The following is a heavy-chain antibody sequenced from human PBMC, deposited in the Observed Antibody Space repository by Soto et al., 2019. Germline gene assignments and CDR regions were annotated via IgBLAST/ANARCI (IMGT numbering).Heavy chain of an antibody. D-gene: IGHD3-10*01. CDR1: GFTFSSYS. CDR2: ISSSSSYI. V-gene: IGHV3-21*01. CDR3: ARDAAYYGSGSPDY. Sequence: EVQLVESGGGLVKPGGSLRLSCAASGFTFSSYSMNWVRQAPGKGLEWVSSISSSSSYIYYADSVKGRFTITRDNAKNSLYLQMNSLRAEDTAVYYCARDAAYYGSGSPDYWGQGTLVTVSS. J-gene: IGHJ4*02.